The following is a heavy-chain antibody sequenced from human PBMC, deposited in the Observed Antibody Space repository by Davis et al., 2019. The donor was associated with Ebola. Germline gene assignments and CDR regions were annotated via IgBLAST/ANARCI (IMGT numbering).Heavy chain of an antibody. V-gene: IGHV3-53*01. Sequence: PGGSLRLSCAASGFTVSSNYMSWVRQAPGKGLEWVSVIYSGGSTYYADSVKGRFTISRDNSKNTLYLQMNSLRAEDTAVYYCASPYDSSGYPLGYWGQGTLVTVSS. J-gene: IGHJ4*02. D-gene: IGHD3-22*01. CDR2: IYSGGST. CDR1: GFTVSSNY. CDR3: ASPYDSSGYPLGY.